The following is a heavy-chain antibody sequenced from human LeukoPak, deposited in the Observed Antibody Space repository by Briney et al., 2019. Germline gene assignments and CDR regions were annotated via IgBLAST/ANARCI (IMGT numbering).Heavy chain of an antibody. V-gene: IGHV4-59*03. Sequence: SETLSLTCTVSGGSITGYYWAWIRQPPEKGLEWIGYIHYSGSTVYNPSLKSRVTMSIDTSKNQFSLNLSSATAADTAVYYCTRTGSTGGYWGQGTLVTVSS. CDR3: TRTGSTGGY. D-gene: IGHD1-7*01. CDR1: GGSITGYY. CDR2: IHYSGST. J-gene: IGHJ4*02.